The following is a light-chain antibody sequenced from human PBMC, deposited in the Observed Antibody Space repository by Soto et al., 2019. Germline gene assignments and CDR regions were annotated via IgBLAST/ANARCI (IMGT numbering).Light chain of an antibody. CDR3: SSYTSNSPYV. V-gene: IGLV2-14*01. CDR1: SSDVGVFNY. CDR2: EVS. Sequence: QSVLTQPASVSGSPGQSITMSCTGTSSDVGVFNYVSWYQQHPGKAPKLIIYEVSNRPSGVSTRFSGSKSGNTASLIISGLQAEDEADYYCSSYTSNSPYVFGSGTKVTV. J-gene: IGLJ1*01.